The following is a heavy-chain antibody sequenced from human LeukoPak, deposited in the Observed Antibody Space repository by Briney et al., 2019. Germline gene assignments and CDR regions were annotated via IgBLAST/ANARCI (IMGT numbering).Heavy chain of an antibody. CDR1: GYTFTSYY. J-gene: IGHJ4*02. Sequence: ASVKVCWKASGYTFTSYYMHWVRQAPGQGLEWMGWMNPNSGNTGYAQKFQGRVTMTRNTSISTSYMELSSLRSEDMAVYYCARGRDRMARGVIMYWGQGTLVTVSS. D-gene: IGHD3-10*01. CDR2: MNPNSGNT. V-gene: IGHV1-8*02. CDR3: ARGRDRMARGVIMY.